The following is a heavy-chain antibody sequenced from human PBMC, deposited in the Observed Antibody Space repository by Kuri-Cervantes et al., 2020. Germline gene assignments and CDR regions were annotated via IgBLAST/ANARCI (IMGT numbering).Heavy chain of an antibody. CDR1: GGSFSGYY. J-gene: IGHJ6*03. CDR2: INHSGST. D-gene: IGHD1-1*01. Sequence: GSLRLSCAVYGGSFSGYYWSWIRQPPGKGLEWIGEINHSGSTNHNPSLKSRVTISVDTSKNQFSLKLSSVTAADTAVYYCATRAYPDYYMDVWGKGTTVTVSS. V-gene: IGHV4-34*01. CDR3: ATRAYPDYYMDV.